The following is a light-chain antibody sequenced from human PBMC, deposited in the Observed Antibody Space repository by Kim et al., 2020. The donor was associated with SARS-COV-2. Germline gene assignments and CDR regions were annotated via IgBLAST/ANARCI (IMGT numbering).Light chain of an antibody. CDR1: SSNIGSNT. J-gene: IGLJ2*01. V-gene: IGLV1-44*01. Sequence: QSVLTQPPSASGTPGQRVTISCSGSSSNIGSNTVNWYQQLPGTAPKLLIYSNNQRPSGVPDRFSGSKSGTSASLAISGLQSEDEADYYCAAWDDSLNGPHVVFGGGTQLTV. CDR2: SNN. CDR3: AAWDDSLNGPHVV.